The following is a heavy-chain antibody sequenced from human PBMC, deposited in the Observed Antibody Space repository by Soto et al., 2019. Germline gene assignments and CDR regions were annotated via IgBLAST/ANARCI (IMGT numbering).Heavy chain of an antibody. CDR1: GYTFTDFF. CDR2: INPHDGGT. V-gene: IGHV1-2*02. D-gene: IGHD3-3*02. J-gene: IGHJ1*01. Sequence: ASVKVSCKASGYTFTDFFVHWVRQDTGQGLEWMGWINPHDGGTNYAQKFQGRVTMTWDTSISTAFTELNGLRPDDTAIYFCARAGSFGVDEYFQYWGEGSLVTVSS. CDR3: ARAGSFGVDEYFQY.